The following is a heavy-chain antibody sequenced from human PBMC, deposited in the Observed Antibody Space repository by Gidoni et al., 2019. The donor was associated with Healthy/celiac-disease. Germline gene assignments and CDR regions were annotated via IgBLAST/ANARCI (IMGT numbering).Heavy chain of an antibody. V-gene: IGHV4-4*07. CDR2: IYTSGST. CDR3: AREWLVRGGVVDP. D-gene: IGHD6-19*01. CDR1: GGSISSYY. Sequence: QVQLQESGPGMLQPSETLSLTCTVSGGSISSYYWSWSRQHAGKGLEWIGRIYTSGSTNYNPSLKSRVTMSVDTSKNQFSLKLSSVTAADTAVYYCAREWLVRGGVVDPWGQGTLVTVSS. J-gene: IGHJ5*02.